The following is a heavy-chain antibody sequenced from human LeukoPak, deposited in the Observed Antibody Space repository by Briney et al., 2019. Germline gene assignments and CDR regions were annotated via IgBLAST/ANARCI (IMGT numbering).Heavy chain of an antibody. D-gene: IGHD5-12*01. J-gene: IGHJ3*02. CDR3: ATDSGYDSNAFDI. CDR2: ISAYNGNT. V-gene: IGHV1-18*01. CDR1: GYTLTSYG. Sequence: ASVKVSCKASGYTLTSYGIIWVRQAPGQGLEWMGWISAYNGNTNYAQKLQGRVTMTTDTSTSTAYMELRSLRSDDTAVYYCATDSGYDSNAFDIWGQGTMVTVSS.